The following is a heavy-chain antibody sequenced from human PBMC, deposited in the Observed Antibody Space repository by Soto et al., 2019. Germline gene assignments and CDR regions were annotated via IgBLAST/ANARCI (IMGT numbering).Heavy chain of an antibody. V-gene: IGHV1-18*04. CDR3: ARDDKYSDFWGGHRYGMDV. D-gene: IGHD3-3*01. Sequence: ASVKVSCKASGYTFTSYGISWVRQAPGQGLEWMGWISAYNGNTNYAQKLQGRVTMTTDTSTSTAYMELRSLRSDDTAVYYCARDDKYSDFWGGHRYGMDVWGQGTTVTVSS. CDR1: GYTFTSYG. CDR2: ISAYNGNT. J-gene: IGHJ6*02.